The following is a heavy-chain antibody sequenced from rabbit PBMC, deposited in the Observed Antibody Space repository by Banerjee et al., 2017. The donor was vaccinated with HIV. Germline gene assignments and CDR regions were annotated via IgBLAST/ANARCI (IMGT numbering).Heavy chain of an antibody. CDR1: GFSFSGNT. D-gene: IGHD7-1*01. J-gene: IGHJ6*01. CDR3: ARDLAAVTGWNFGL. Sequence: QEQLVESGGGLVQPEGSLTLTCTASGFSFSGNTMCWVRQAPGKGLEWIACINTSSGNTVYATWAKGRFTISRTSSTTVALQMTSLTAADTATYFCARDLAAVTGWNFGLWGPGTLVTVS. CDR2: INTSSGNT. V-gene: IGHV1S45*01.